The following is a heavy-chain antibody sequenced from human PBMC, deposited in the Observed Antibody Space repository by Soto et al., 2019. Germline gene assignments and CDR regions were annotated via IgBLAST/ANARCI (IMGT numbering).Heavy chain of an antibody. CDR2: IKPNSGGT. J-gene: IGHJ4*02. D-gene: IGHD5-12*01. V-gene: IGHV1-2*02. CDR3: ARDEDIVATSYFDY. Sequence: QVQLVQSGAEVKKPGASVKVSCKASGYTFTGYSMHWVRQAPGQGLEWMGCIKPNSGGTNYAQKFQRRVIMTMDTAISTAYMVLRRLRSVFTSVSYCARDEDIVATSYFDYWGQGTLVDFS. CDR1: GYTFTGYS.